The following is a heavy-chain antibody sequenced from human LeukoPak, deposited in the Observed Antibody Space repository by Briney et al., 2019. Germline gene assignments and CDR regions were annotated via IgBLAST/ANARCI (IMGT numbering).Heavy chain of an antibody. J-gene: IGHJ4*02. CDR1: GFIFSSYG. D-gene: IGHD4-17*01. Sequence: PGGSLRLSCAASGFIFSSYGMHWARQAPGKGLEWVAFIRYDGSNKFYADSVKGRFTISRDNSKNTVYLQMNSLRGEDTAIYYCAKDLTTVTSQGDYWGQGTLVTVSS. V-gene: IGHV3-30*02. CDR3: AKDLTTVTSQGDY. CDR2: IRYDGSNK.